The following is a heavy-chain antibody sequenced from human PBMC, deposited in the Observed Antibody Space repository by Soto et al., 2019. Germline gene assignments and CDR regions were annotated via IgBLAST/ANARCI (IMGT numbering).Heavy chain of an antibody. D-gene: IGHD3-22*01. J-gene: IGHJ3*02. CDR3: ATDRRSRIIMIVVVPRFVFDI. CDR1: GYRLTEFA. Sequence: ASGKVSCKVSGYRLTEFAMHWVRQAPGKRLEWMGGFDPEDGETIYAQKFQGRVTMTEDTSTDTAYMELSSLRSEDTAVYYCATDRRSRIIMIVVVPRFVFDIWAQGTMVPVSS. V-gene: IGHV1-24*01. CDR2: FDPEDGET.